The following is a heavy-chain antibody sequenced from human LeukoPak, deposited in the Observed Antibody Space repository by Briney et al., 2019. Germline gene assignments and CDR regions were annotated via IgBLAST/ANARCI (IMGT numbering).Heavy chain of an antibody. V-gene: IGHV3-66*01. CDR2: IYSGGST. D-gene: IGHD2-15*01. J-gene: IGHJ3*02. CDR1: GFTVSSNY. CDR3: ARGIAVVAAKGDAFDI. Sequence: GGSLRLSCAASGFTVSSNYMSWVRQAPGKGLEWVSVIYSGGSTYYADSVKGRFTISRDNSKNTLYLQMNSLRAEGTAVYYCARGIAVVAAKGDAFDIWGQGTMVTVSS.